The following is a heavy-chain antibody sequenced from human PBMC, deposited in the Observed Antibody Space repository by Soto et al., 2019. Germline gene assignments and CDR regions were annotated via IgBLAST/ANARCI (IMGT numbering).Heavy chain of an antibody. V-gene: IGHV3-7*04. CDR2: IKQDGSEK. D-gene: IGHD6-13*01. J-gene: IGHJ4*02. CDR1: GFTFSNYW. CDR3: ARGGYSSSWYSPTDS. Sequence: EVQLVESGGGLVQPGGSLRLSCAASGFTFSNYWMTWVRQAPGKGLEWVANIKQDGSEKYYVDSVKGRFTISRDNAKNSMYLQVSSLSAEDTAVYYCARGGYSSSWYSPTDSWGQGTLVTVSS.